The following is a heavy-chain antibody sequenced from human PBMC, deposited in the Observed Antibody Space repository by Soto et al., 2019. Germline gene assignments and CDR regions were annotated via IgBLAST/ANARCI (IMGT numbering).Heavy chain of an antibody. Sequence: ASVKVSCKASGYTFTSYGISWVRQAPGQGLEWMGWISAYNGNTNYAQKLQGRVTMTTDTSTSTAYMELRSLRSDDTAVYYCARAPIWFGELHFDYWGQGTLVTVSS. CDR3: ARAPIWFGELHFDY. CDR2: ISAYNGNT. D-gene: IGHD3-10*01. V-gene: IGHV1-18*01. J-gene: IGHJ4*02. CDR1: GYTFTSYG.